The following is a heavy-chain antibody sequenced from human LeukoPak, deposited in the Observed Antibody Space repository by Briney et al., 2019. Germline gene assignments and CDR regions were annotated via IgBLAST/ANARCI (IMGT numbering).Heavy chain of an antibody. CDR1: GGTFSSYA. CDR3: ARAVAGTAVDY. J-gene: IGHJ4*02. V-gene: IGHV1-69*04. Sequence: ASVQVSSKASGGTFSSYAISWVRQAPGQGLEWMGRIIPILGIANYAQKFQGRVTITADKSTSTAYMELSSLRSEDTAVYYCARAVAGTAVDYWGQGTLVTVSS. CDR2: IIPILGIA. D-gene: IGHD6-19*01.